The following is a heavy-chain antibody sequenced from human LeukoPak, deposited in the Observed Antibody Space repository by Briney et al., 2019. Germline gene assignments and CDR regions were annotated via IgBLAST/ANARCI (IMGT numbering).Heavy chain of an antibody. V-gene: IGHV3-30*02. Sequence: PGGSLRLSCAASGFTFSSYGMHWVRQAPGKGLEWVAFIRYDGSNKYYADSVKGRFTISRDNSKNTLYLQMNSLRAEDTAVYYCARGSDSSGYQYDYWGQGTLVTVSS. D-gene: IGHD3-22*01. CDR3: ARGSDSSGYQYDY. J-gene: IGHJ4*02. CDR2: IRYDGSNK. CDR1: GFTFSSYG.